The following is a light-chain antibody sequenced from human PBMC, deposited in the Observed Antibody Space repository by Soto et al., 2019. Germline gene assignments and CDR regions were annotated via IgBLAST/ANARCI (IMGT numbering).Light chain of an antibody. Sequence: QSVLTQSPSASASLGASVKLTCTLSSGHSSYAIAWHQKQPGKGPRYLMDLNNDGSHTKGDGIPDRFSGSSSGADRYLTISRLQSEDEADYYCQTWGTGFQFFGGGTKLTVL. CDR2: LNNDGSH. J-gene: IGLJ2*01. CDR1: SGHSSYA. CDR3: QTWGTGFQF. V-gene: IGLV4-69*01.